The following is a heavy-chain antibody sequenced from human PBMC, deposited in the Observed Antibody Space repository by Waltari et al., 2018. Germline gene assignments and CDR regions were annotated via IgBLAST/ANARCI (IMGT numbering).Heavy chain of an antibody. D-gene: IGHD2-8*01. CDR1: GGSISSSSYY. CDR3: AGSIRVSGLD. CDR2: MYYSGST. Sequence: QLQLQESGPGLVKPSETLSLTCTVSGGSISSSSYYWGWIRQPPGKGLEWIGSMYYSGSTYYNPSLKSRVTISVDTSKNQFSRKLSSVTAADTAVYYCAGSIRVSGLDWGQGTLVTVSS. J-gene: IGHJ4*02. V-gene: IGHV4-39*07.